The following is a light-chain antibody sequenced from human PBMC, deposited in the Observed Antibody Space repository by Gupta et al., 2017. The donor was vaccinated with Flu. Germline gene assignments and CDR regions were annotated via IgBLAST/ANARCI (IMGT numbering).Light chain of an antibody. V-gene: IGLV2-14*01. Sequence: QSALTQPASVSGSPGQSITISCTGTTSDVGGYNSVSWYQQRPGTAPKLMIYDVSNRPSGISNRFSGSKSGNTASLTISGLQAEDEAEYYCSSYKSGSTLVVAFGGGTKLTVL. CDR1: TSDVGGYNS. J-gene: IGLJ2*01. CDR3: SSYKSGSTLVVA. CDR2: DVS.